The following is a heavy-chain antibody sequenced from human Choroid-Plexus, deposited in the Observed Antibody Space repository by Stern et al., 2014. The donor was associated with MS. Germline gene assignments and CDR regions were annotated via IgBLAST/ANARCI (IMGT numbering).Heavy chain of an antibody. CDR1: GFTFSNFG. D-gene: IGHD2-15*01. V-gene: IGHV3-30*18. Sequence: QVQLVQSGGVVAQPGRPLILSCAASGFTFSNFGMHWVRQAPGKGLEWVALISYDGSDKYYADSVKGRFTIFRDNSKNTLYMHMNSLRAEDTAVYYCAKDRQWSTYFFDYWGQGSLVTVSS. J-gene: IGHJ4*02. CDR3: AKDRQWSTYFFDY. CDR2: ISYDGSDK.